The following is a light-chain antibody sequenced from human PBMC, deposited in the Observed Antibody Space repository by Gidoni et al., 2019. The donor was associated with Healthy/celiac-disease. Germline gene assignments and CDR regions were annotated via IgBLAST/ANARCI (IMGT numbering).Light chain of an antibody. J-gene: IGLJ3*02. CDR3: QSYDSSLSAWV. V-gene: IGLV1-40*01. CDR1: SSNIGAGYD. CDR2: GNS. Sequence: QSVLTQPPSVSGAPGQRVTIFCTGSSSNIGAGYDVHWYQQLPGTAPKLLIYGNSNRPSGVPDRFSGSKSGTSASLAITGLQAEDEADYYCQSYDSSLSAWVFGGETKLTVL.